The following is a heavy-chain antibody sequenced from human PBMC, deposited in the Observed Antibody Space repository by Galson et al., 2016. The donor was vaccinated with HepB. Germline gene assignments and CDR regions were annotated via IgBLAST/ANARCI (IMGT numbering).Heavy chain of an antibody. CDR3: AGSGARDDAFHI. CDR2: IYSGGST. V-gene: IGHV3-53*01. J-gene: IGHJ3*02. CDR1: GFTVSSSY. D-gene: IGHD3-10*01. Sequence: SLRLSCAASGFTVSSSYMTWVRQAPGKGLEWVSVIYSGGSTYYADSVKGRFTISRDNSKNTLYLQMNSLRAADTAVYYCAGSGARDDAFHIWGQGTMVTVSS.